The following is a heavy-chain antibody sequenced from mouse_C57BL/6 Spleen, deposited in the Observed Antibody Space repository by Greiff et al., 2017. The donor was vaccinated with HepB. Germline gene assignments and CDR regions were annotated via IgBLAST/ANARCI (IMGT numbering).Heavy chain of an antibody. Sequence: QVQLQQSGAELVKPGASVKISCKASGYAFSSYWMNWVKQRPGKGLERIGQIYPGDGDTNYNGKFKGKATLTADKSSSTAYMQLSSLASEDSAVYFWARDYYGSSSYYYAMDYWGQGTSVTVSS. CDR3: ARDYYGSSSYYYAMDY. CDR1: GYAFSSYW. V-gene: IGHV1-80*01. J-gene: IGHJ4*01. CDR2: IYPGDGDT. D-gene: IGHD1-1*01.